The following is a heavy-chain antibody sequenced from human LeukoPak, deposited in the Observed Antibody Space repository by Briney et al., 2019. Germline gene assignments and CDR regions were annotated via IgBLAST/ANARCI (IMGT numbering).Heavy chain of an antibody. CDR2: IIPIFGTA. CDR1: GYTFTSYG. Sequence: SVKVFCKASGYTFTSYGISWVRQAPGQGLEWMGGIIPIFGTANYAQKFQGRVTITADESTSTAYMELSSLRSEDTAVYYCARGERYGDPWWFDPWGQGTLVTVSS. J-gene: IGHJ5*02. V-gene: IGHV1-69*13. CDR3: ARGERYGDPWWFDP. D-gene: IGHD4-17*01.